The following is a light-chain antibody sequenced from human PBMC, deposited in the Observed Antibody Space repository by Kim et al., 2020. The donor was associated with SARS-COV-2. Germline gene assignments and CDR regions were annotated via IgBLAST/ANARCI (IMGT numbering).Light chain of an antibody. CDR2: GIN. Sequence: VALGHTGRTTIQGDVLRSYYASWYQQKSRQAPILVVYGINHRPSGIPDRFSGSSSGNTASLTISGSQAEDEAHYFCNSRDSNDHVVFGGGPRLTFL. V-gene: IGLV3-19*01. CDR1: VLRSYY. J-gene: IGLJ2*01. CDR3: NSRDSNDHVV.